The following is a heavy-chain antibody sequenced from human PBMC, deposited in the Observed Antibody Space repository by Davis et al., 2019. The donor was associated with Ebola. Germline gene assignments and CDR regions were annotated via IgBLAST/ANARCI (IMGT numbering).Heavy chain of an antibody. V-gene: IGHV4-59*01. CDR3: ARLYYYDSSGYQNWFDP. J-gene: IGHJ5*02. CDR1: GASISSYY. D-gene: IGHD3-22*01. Sequence: SETLSLTCTVSGASISSYYWGWIRQPPGKGLEWIAYINYSGSTNYNPSLKSRVTISVDTSKNQFSLKLSSVTAADTAVYYCARLYYYDSSGYQNWFDPWGQGTLVTVSS. CDR2: INYSGST.